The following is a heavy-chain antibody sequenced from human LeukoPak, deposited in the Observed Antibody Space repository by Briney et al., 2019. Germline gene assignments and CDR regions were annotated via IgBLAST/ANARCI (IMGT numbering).Heavy chain of an antibody. CDR2: ISSSSSYI. Sequence: GGSLRLSCAASGFTFSSYSMNWVRQAPGKGLEWVSSISSSSSYIYYADSVKGRFTISRDNAKNSLYLQMNSLRAEDTAVYYCARDTLGYSAFDIWGQGTMVTVSS. CDR3: ARDTLGYSAFDI. D-gene: IGHD3-22*01. CDR1: GFTFSSYS. V-gene: IGHV3-21*01. J-gene: IGHJ3*02.